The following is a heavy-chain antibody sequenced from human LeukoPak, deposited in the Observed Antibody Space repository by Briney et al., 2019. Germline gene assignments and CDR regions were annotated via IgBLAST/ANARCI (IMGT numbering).Heavy chain of an antibody. CDR3: AKDEDIVVVPAAEYFQH. CDR2: ISGSGGST. D-gene: IGHD2-2*01. Sequence: GGSLRLSCAASGFTFSSYAMSWVRQAPGKGLEWVSAISGSGGSTYYADSVKGRFTIPRDNSKNTLYLQMNSLRAEDTAVYYCAKDEDIVVVPAAEYFQHWGQGTLVTVSS. J-gene: IGHJ1*01. V-gene: IGHV3-23*01. CDR1: GFTFSSYA.